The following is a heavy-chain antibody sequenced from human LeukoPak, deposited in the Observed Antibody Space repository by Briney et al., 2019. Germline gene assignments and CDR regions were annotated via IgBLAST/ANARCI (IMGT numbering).Heavy chain of an antibody. CDR1: GFTFSSYG. CDR2: ISYDGSNK. J-gene: IGHJ6*02. Sequence: PGGSLRLSCAASGFTFSSYGMHWVRQAPGKGLEWVAVISYDGSNKYYADSVRGRFTISRDNSKNTLYLQMNSLRAEDTAVYYCAKVLGGMDVWGQGTTVTVSS. D-gene: IGHD7-27*01. V-gene: IGHV3-30*18. CDR3: AKVLGGMDV.